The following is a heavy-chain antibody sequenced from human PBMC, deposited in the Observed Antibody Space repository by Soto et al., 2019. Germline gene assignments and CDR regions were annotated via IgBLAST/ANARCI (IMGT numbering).Heavy chain of an antibody. J-gene: IGHJ4*02. CDR3: ARSTYYYDSSGYYSIFDY. CDR2: IYYSGST. CDR1: GGSISSYY. Sequence: ASETLSLTCTVSGGSISSYYWSWIRQPPGKGLEWIGYIYYSGSTNYNPSLKSRVTISVDTSKNQFSLKLSSVTAADTAVYYCARSTYYYDSSGYYSIFDYWGQGTLVTVSS. D-gene: IGHD3-22*01. V-gene: IGHV4-59*01.